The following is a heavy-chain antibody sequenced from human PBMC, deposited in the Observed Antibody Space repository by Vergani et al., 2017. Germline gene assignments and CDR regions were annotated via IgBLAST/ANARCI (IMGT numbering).Heavy chain of an antibody. CDR1: GFSFDDYA. Sequence: EVQLVESGGGLVQPGRSLRLSCAASGFSFDDYAMHWVRQAPGKGLEWVGRIKSKTDGGTTDYAAPVKGRFTISRDDSKNTLYLQMNSLRAEDTAVYYCAKSAPSSGWFQHWGQGTLVTVSS. CDR2: IKSKTDGGTT. V-gene: IGHV3-15*01. CDR3: AKSAPSSGWFQH. D-gene: IGHD6-19*01. J-gene: IGHJ1*01.